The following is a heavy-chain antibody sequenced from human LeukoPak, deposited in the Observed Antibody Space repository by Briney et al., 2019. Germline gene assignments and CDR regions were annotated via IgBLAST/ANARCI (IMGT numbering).Heavy chain of an antibody. CDR2: ISGSGGSI. CDR1: GFTFSSYA. J-gene: IGHJ4*02. CDR3: AKDLSLRSSDWYPGFDY. V-gene: IGHV3-23*01. Sequence: GGSLRLSCAASGFTFSSYAMSWVRQAPEKGLEWVSTISGSGGSIYYADSVKGRFTISRDNSKNTLYLQMNSLRAEDTAVYYCAKDLSLRSSDWYPGFDYWGQGTLVTVSS. D-gene: IGHD6-19*01.